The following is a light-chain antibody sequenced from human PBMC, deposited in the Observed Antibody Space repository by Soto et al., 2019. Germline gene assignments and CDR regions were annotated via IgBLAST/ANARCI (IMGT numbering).Light chain of an antibody. J-gene: IGKJ4*01. CDR3: HQYNSYHT. Sequence: DIQMTQSPSTLSAFLGDRVTITCRASQSVNSWLAWYEHSPGKAPKLLIYDAPTLESGVPSRFSGSGSGTEFTRTISSLQTDDFATYYLHQYNSYHTFRGGPKV. CDR1: QSVNSW. CDR2: DAP. V-gene: IGKV1-5*01.